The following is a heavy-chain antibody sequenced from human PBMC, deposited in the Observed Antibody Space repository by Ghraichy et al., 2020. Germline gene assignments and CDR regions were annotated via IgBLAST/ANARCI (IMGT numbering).Heavy chain of an antibody. V-gene: IGHV4-34*01. CDR3: ARFVVTPYWYFDL. CDR2: INHSGST. J-gene: IGHJ2*01. CDR1: GGSFSGYY. Sequence: SETLSLTCAVYGGSFSGYYWSWIRQPPGKGLEWIGEINHSGSTNYNPSLKSRVTISVDTSKNQFSLKLSSVTAADTAVYYCARFVVTPYWYFDLWGRGTLVTVSS. D-gene: IGHD4-23*01.